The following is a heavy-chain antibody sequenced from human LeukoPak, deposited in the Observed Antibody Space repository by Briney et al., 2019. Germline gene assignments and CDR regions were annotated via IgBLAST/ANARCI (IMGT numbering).Heavy chain of an antibody. CDR1: GFTFSSYA. CDR3: ARLRRDGYNYFDY. J-gene: IGHJ4*02. V-gene: IGHV3-64*01. D-gene: IGHD5-24*01. Sequence: GGSLRLSCAASGFTFSSYAMHWVRQAPGKGLEYVSAISSNGGSTYYANSVKGRFTISRDNSKNTLYLQMGSLRAEDMAVYYCARLRRDGYNYFDYWGQGTLVTVSS. CDR2: ISSNGGST.